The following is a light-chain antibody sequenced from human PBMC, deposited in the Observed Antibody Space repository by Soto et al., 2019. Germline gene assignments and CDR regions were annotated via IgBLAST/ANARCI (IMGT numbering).Light chain of an antibody. CDR1: SSDVGAFNY. CDR3: SSYTTSNTPYV. CDR2: EVS. V-gene: IGLV2-14*01. J-gene: IGLJ1*01. Sequence: QSALTQPASVSGSPGQSITICCTGTSSDVGAFNYVSWYQQHPGKAPKLVLYEVSNRPSGVSLRFSGSKSGNTASLTISGLRVEDEADYYCSSYTTSNTPYVFGTGTKVTVL.